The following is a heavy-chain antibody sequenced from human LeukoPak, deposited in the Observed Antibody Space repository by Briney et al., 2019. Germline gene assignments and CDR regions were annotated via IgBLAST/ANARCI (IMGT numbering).Heavy chain of an antibody. CDR1: GYTFTSYD. V-gene: IGHV1-8*01. CDR2: MNPNSGNT. D-gene: IGHD2-2*01. Sequence: ASVKVSCKASGYTFTSYDINWVRQATGQGLEWMGWMNPNSGNTGYAQKFQGRVTMTRNTSISTAYMELSSLRSEDTAVYYCARVRSTRYCSSTSCSTMFDPWGQGTLVTVSS. CDR3: ARVRSTRYCSSTSCSTMFDP. J-gene: IGHJ5*02.